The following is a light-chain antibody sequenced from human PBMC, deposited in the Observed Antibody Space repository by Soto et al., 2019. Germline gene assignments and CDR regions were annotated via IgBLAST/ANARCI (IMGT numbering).Light chain of an antibody. CDR3: QSSDSSLSGSRVV. Sequence: QSVLTQPPSVSGAPGQRVTISCTGSSSNIGAGYDVHWYQQFPGTAPTLLIHGNNNRPSGVPDRFSGSKSGSSASLAITGLQAEDEADYYCQSSDSSLSGSRVVFGGGTKLTVL. V-gene: IGLV1-40*01. J-gene: IGLJ2*01. CDR2: GNN. CDR1: SSNIGAGYD.